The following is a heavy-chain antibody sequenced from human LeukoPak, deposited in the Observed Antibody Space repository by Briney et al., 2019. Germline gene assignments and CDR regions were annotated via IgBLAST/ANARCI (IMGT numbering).Heavy chain of an antibody. CDR1: GYSFTSYW. CDR3: ARHDYDSDSFDI. CDR2: IDPSDSYT. D-gene: IGHD3-16*01. Sequence: GGSLRISCKGPGYSFTSYWIIWVRQMPGKGLEWMGRIDPSDSYTNYSPSFQGHVTISADKSIRTAYLQWSTLKATDTAMYYCARHDYDSDSFDIWGQGTVVAVSS. V-gene: IGHV5-10-1*01. J-gene: IGHJ3*02.